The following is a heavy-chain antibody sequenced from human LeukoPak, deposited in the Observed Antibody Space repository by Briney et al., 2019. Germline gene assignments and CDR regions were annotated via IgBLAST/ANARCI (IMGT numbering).Heavy chain of an antibody. Sequence: SVKVSCKASGGTFSSYAISWVRQAPGQGLEWMGGIIPIFGTANYAQKFQGRVTITADESTSTAYMELSSLRSEDTAVYYCATSTSHYYDSSGQPPASFDIWGQGTMVTVSS. CDR2: IIPIFGTA. D-gene: IGHD3-22*01. V-gene: IGHV1-69*01. CDR1: GGTFSSYA. J-gene: IGHJ3*02. CDR3: ATSTSHYYDSSGQPPASFDI.